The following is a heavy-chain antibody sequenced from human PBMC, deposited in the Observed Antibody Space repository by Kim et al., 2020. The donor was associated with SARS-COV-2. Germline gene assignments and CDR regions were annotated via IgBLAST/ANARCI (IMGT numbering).Heavy chain of an antibody. J-gene: IGHJ4*02. V-gene: IGHV3-48*03. Sequence: GGSLRLSCAASGFTFSSYEMNWVRQAPGKGLEWVSYISSSGSTIYYADSVKGRFTISRDNAKNSLYLQMNSLRAEDTAVYYCARDYPFGGVIDYWGQGTLVTLSS. CDR3: ARDYPFGGVIDY. CDR1: GFTFSSYE. D-gene: IGHD3-16*02. CDR2: ISSSGSTI.